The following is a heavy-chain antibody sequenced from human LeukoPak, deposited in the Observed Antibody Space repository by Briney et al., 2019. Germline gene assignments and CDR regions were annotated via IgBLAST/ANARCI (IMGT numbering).Heavy chain of an antibody. V-gene: IGHV4-59*01. CDR1: GGSISSYY. Sequence: SETLSLTCTVSGGSISSYYWSWIRQPPGKGLEWIGYIYYSGSTNYNPSLKSRVTISVDTSKNQFSLKLTSVTAADTAVYYCAKGVNSGYFDYCGQGTLVTVSS. CDR2: IYYSGST. J-gene: IGHJ4*02. D-gene: IGHD1-26*01. CDR3: AKGVNSGYFDY.